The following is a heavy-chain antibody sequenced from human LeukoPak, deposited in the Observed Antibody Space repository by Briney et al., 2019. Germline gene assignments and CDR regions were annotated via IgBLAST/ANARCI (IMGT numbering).Heavy chain of an antibody. CDR3: ARELSQIVWGGLDY. V-gene: IGHV3-23*01. Sequence: PGGSLRLSCAASGFTFSSYAMNWVRQAPGKGLEWVSAISGSGGSTYYADSVTGRFTISRDNSKNTLYLQMNSLRVEDTAVYYCARELSQIVWGGLDYGGQGTLVSVSS. D-gene: IGHD2-21*01. J-gene: IGHJ4*02. CDR1: GFTFSSYA. CDR2: ISGSGGST.